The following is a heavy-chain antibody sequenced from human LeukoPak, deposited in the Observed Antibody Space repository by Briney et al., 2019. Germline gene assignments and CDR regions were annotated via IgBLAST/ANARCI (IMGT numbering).Heavy chain of an antibody. J-gene: IGHJ5*02. V-gene: IGHV3-48*01. CDR2: ISGSSTSI. D-gene: IGHD5-18*01. CDR1: GFTFSTYG. CDR3: ARDVGYRSWFDP. Sequence: GGSLRLSCATSGFTFSTYGMHWVRQAPGKGLEWVSYISGSSTSIYHADSVKGRFTISRDNAKSSLYLQMNSLRAEDTAVYYCARDVGYRSWFDPWGQGTLVIVSS.